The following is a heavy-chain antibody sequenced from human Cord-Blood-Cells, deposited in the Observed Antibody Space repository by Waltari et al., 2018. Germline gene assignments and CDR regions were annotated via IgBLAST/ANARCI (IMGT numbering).Heavy chain of an antibody. CDR2: IYYSGRT. J-gene: IGHJ4*02. CDR3: AGLPPGGSSDY. D-gene: IGHD6-6*01. Sequence: QLQLQESGPGLVKPSETLSLTCTVSGGPISSSRYYWGWIRQPPGKGLEWSGSIYYSGRTYYNPSLKSRVTISVDTSKNQFSLKLSSVTAADTAVYYCAGLPPGGSSDYWGQGTLVTVSS. V-gene: IGHV4-39*01. CDR1: GGPISSSRYY.